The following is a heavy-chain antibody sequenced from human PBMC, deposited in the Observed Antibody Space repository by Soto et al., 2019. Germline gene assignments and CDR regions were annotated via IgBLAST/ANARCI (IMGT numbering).Heavy chain of an antibody. J-gene: IGHJ4*02. Sequence: QVQLVESGGGVVQPGRSLRLSCAASGFTFSSYAMHWVRQAPGKGLEWVAVISYDGSNKYYAVSVKGGFTISRDNSKNTLYLQMNSLRAEDRAVYYCAGEYGDFPYFDYWGQGTLVTVSS. D-gene: IGHD4-17*01. CDR2: ISYDGSNK. CDR1: GFTFSSYA. CDR3: AGEYGDFPYFDY. V-gene: IGHV3-30-3*01.